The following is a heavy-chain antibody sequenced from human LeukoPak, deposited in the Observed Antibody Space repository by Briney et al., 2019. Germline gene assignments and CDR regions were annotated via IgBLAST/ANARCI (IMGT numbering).Heavy chain of an antibody. D-gene: IGHD6-19*01. J-gene: IGHJ4*02. CDR2: TTGLGDNT. Sequence: PGGSLRLSCAASGFFFSDSAMAWVRQAPGKGLEWVSTTTGLGDNTHYADSVKGRFTFSRDNSKNTLYLQMNSLRAEDTAVYYCARGTISSGWYDYWGQGTLVTVSS. CDR1: GFFFSDSA. CDR3: ARGTISSGWYDY. V-gene: IGHV3-23*01.